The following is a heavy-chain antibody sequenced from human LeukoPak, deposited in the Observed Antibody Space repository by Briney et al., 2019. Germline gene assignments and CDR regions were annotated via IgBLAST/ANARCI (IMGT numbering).Heavy chain of an antibody. V-gene: IGHV3-74*01. CDR2: INSDGSST. Sequence: PGGSLRVSCVASGFTFSSYWMHWVRQAPGKGLVWVSRINSDGSSTSYADSVKGRFTISRDNAKNTLYMQMNSLRAEDTAVYYCARLRMKLADYWGQGTLVTVSS. D-gene: IGHD6-6*01. CDR3: ARLRMKLADY. CDR1: GFTFSSYW. J-gene: IGHJ4*02.